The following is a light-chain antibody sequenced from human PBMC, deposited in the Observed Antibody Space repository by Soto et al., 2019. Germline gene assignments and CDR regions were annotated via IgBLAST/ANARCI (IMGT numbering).Light chain of an antibody. CDR2: LGS. J-gene: IGKJ5*01. CDR3: MQALQTTIT. V-gene: IGKV2-28*01. Sequence: DIVMTQSPLSLPVTPGEPASISCRCSKSILHSNGYNYLDWYLQKPGQSPQLXXYLGSNRASGVPDRFSGSGSGTDFTLKISRVEAEDVGVYYCMQALQTTITFGQGTRLEIK. CDR1: KSILHSNGYNY.